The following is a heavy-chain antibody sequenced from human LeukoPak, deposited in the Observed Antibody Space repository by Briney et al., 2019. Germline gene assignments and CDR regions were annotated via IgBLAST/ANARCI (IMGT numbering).Heavy chain of an antibody. CDR1: GGTFSSYA. CDR2: IIPIFGTA. V-gene: IGHV1-69*06. Sequence: SVKVSCKASGGTFSSYAISWVRQAPGQGLEWMGGIIPIFGTANYAQKFQGRVTITADKSTSTAYMELSSLRSEDTAVYYCARSRRYYGSGSYPYYFDYWGQGTLVTVSS. D-gene: IGHD3-10*01. J-gene: IGHJ4*02. CDR3: ARSRRYYGSGSYPYYFDY.